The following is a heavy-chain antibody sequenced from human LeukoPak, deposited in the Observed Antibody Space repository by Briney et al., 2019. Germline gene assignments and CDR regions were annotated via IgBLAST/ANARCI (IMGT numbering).Heavy chain of an antibody. Sequence: GGSLRLSCAASGFTFSSYGMHWVRQAPGKGLEWVAVIWYDGSNKYYADSVKGRFTISRDNSKNTLYLQMNSLRAEDTAVYYCAGDLSGWTYYFDYWGQGTLVTVSS. CDR1: GFTFSSYG. V-gene: IGHV3-33*01. CDR2: IWYDGSNK. CDR3: AGDLSGWTYYFDY. J-gene: IGHJ4*02. D-gene: IGHD6-19*01.